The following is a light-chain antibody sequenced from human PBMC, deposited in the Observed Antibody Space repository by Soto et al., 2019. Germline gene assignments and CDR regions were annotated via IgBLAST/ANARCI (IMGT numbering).Light chain of an antibody. J-gene: IGLJ1*01. CDR2: EGS. Sequence: QSALTQPASVSGSPGQSITIFCTGTSSDVGSYNLVSWYQQHPGKAPKLMIYEGSKRPSGVSNRFSGSKSGNTASLTISGLQAEDEADYYCCSYAGSSTPYVFGTGTKLTVL. CDR1: SSDVGSYNL. CDR3: CSYAGSSTPYV. V-gene: IGLV2-23*01.